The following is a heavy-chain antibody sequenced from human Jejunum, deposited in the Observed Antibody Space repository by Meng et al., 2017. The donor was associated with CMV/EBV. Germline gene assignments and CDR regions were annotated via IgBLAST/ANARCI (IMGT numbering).Heavy chain of an antibody. V-gene: IGHV4-34*01. J-gene: IGHJ4*02. CDR2: INHRGST. CDR3: AREIIFGGSYADC. Sequence: CAVYGGSFSNYYWSWIRQPPGKGLEWLGDINHRGSTNYNPSLKSRVTISLDTSMNQFSLKLTSMTAADTSVYYCAREIIFGGSYADCWGQGTLVTVSS. CDR1: GGSFSNYY. D-gene: IGHD1-26*01.